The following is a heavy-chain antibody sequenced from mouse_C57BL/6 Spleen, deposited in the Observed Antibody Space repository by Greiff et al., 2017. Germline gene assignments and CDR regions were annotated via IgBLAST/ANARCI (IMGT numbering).Heavy chain of an antibody. J-gene: IGHJ4*01. Sequence: QVHVKQPGAELVKPGASVKLSCKASGYTFTSYWMHWVKQRPGQGLEWIGMIHPNSGSTNYNEKFKSKATLTVDKSSSTAYMQLSSLTSEDSAVYYCARSYYYDGYYPYAMDYWGQGTSVTVSS. CDR3: ARSYYYDGYYPYAMDY. CDR2: IHPNSGST. V-gene: IGHV1-64*01. CDR1: GYTFTSYW. D-gene: IGHD2-3*01.